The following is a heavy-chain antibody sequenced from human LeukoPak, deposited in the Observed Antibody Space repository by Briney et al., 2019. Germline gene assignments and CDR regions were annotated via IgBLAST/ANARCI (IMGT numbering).Heavy chain of an antibody. D-gene: IGHD5-24*01. V-gene: IGHV6-1*01. Sequence: SQTLSLTCAISGDSVSSNSAAWNWIRQSPSRGLEWLGRTYYRSKWYNDYAVSVKSRITITPDTSKNQFSLQLNSVTPEDTAVYYCARDQVEDGYNWNPFDYWGQGTLVTVSS. CDR2: TYYRSKWYN. CDR3: ARDQVEDGYNWNPFDY. CDR1: GDSVSSNSAA. J-gene: IGHJ4*02.